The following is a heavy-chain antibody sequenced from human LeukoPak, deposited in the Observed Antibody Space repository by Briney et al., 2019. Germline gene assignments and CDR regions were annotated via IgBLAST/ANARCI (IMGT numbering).Heavy chain of an antibody. CDR2: IIPIFATP. Sequence: SVKVSCKASGGTFSSYVISWVRQAPGHGLEWMGKIIPIFATPNYAQKFQGRVTITADESTSTAYMELTSLRSEDTAVYYCARGRDAFDIWGQGALVIVSS. CDR1: GGTFSSYV. V-gene: IGHV1-69*13. J-gene: IGHJ3*02. CDR3: ARGRDAFDI.